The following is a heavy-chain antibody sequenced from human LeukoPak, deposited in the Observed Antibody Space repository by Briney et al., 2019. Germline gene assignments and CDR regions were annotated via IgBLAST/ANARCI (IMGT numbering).Heavy chain of an antibody. V-gene: IGHV4-34*01. J-gene: IGHJ4*02. D-gene: IGHD2-2*01. CDR1: GRPLSGYY. CDR3: ARVKRYCSSTSCPLDY. Sequence: SETLSLTCAVYGRPLSGYYWSWISQPPGKGLEWIGVINHSGSTNYNPSLKSRVTISVDTSKNQFSLKLSSVTAADTAVYYCARVKRYCSSTSCPLDYWGQGTLVTVSS. CDR2: INHSGST.